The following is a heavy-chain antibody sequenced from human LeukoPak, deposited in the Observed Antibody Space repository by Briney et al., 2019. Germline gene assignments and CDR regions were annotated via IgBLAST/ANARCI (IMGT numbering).Heavy chain of an antibody. CDR2: ISPSTTHT. V-gene: IGHV3-11*05. J-gene: IGHJ5*02. Sequence: PGGSLRLSCAASGFTFSNFAMTWVRQAPGKGLEWLSYISPSTTHTSYADSVKGRFTISRDNAKNLLYLQMNSLRAEDTAVYYCARGGHGAADQWGQGTLVTVSS. CDR1: GFTFSNFA. CDR3: ARGGHGAADQ. D-gene: IGHD1-26*01.